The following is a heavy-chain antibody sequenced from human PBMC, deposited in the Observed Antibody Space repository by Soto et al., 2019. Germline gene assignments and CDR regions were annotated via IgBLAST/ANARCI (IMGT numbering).Heavy chain of an antibody. CDR1: GGSISSYY. CDR2: IYTSGST. Sequence: SETLSLTCTVSGGSISSYYWSWIRQPAGKGLEWIGRIYTSGSTNYNPSLKSRVTMSVDTSKNQFSLKLSSVTAADTAVYYCARGYELYSGSYYFDYWGQGTLVTVSS. J-gene: IGHJ4*02. CDR3: ARGYELYSGSYYFDY. V-gene: IGHV4-4*07. D-gene: IGHD1-26*01.